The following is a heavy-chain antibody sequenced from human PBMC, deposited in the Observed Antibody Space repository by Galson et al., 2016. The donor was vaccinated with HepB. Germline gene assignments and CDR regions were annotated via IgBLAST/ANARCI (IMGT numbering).Heavy chain of an antibody. V-gene: IGHV3-33*01. Sequence: SLRLSCAASGFTFSSYAMHWVRQSPGEGLEWLAVIWYAGNNEHYADSVKGRFTISRDNSKNTLYLQMNSLRAEDTAVYYCARDRRRDGYSPFDYWGQGTLVTVSS. CDR3: ARDRRRDGYSPFDY. CDR2: IWYAGNNE. CDR1: GFTFSSYA. D-gene: IGHD5-24*01. J-gene: IGHJ4*02.